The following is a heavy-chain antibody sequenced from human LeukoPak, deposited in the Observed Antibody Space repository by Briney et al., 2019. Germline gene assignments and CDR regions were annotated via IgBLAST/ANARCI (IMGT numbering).Heavy chain of an antibody. Sequence: GGSLRLSCAASGFTFYTYSMNWVRQAPGRGLEWVSSISSSGTYTYYADSVKGRFTISRDNAKNTLYLQMNSLRAEDTAVYYCAKDLGGIAARPARHNWFDPWGQGTLVTVSS. CDR2: ISSSGTYT. CDR1: GFTFYTYS. CDR3: AKDLGGIAARPARHNWFDP. J-gene: IGHJ5*02. V-gene: IGHV3-21*04. D-gene: IGHD6-6*01.